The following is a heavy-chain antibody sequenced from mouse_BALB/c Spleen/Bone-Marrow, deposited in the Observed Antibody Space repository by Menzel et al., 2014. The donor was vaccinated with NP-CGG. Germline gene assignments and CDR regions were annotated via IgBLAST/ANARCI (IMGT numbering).Heavy chain of an antibody. CDR2: IWAGGST. CDR3: ARDGYYVVMDY. CDR1: GFSLTNYG. Sequence: VHLVESGPGLVSPSQRLSIPCTVSGFSLTNYGLHWVRQPPGKGLEWLGVIWAGGSTNYNSALMSRLSITKDNSKNQVFLKMNSLQTADTAMYYCARDGYYVVMDYWGQGTSVTVSS. D-gene: IGHD2-3*01. J-gene: IGHJ4*01. V-gene: IGHV2-9*02.